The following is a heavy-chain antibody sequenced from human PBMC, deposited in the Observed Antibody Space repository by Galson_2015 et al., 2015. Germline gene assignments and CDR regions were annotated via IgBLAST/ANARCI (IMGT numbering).Heavy chain of an antibody. CDR1: GYTFTNND. V-gene: IGHV1-3*01. J-gene: IGHJ4*02. Sequence: SVKVSCKASGYTFTNNDIHWVRQAPGQGLEWMGLISPGNGNTKYSQKFQGRVTFTRDTSASTVYVELSSLTSEDTAVYYCARSRSCDYWGQGTLVTVSS. CDR3: ARSRSCDY. CDR2: ISPGNGNT.